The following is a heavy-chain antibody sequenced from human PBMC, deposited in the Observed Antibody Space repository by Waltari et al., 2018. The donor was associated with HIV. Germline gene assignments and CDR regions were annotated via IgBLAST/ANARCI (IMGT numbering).Heavy chain of an antibody. CDR2: ISRSSTTI. V-gene: IGHV3-48*01. Sequence: EVQLVESGGGLVQPGGSLRLSCAASGFIFRTYSMNWVRQAPGKGLEWVSHISRSSTTIYYADSVKGRFTISRDNAKNSLYLQMNSLRAEDTAVYYCARDYCSSTSCTVDYWGQGTLVTVSS. J-gene: IGHJ4*02. CDR1: GFIFRTYS. D-gene: IGHD2-2*01. CDR3: ARDYCSSTSCTVDY.